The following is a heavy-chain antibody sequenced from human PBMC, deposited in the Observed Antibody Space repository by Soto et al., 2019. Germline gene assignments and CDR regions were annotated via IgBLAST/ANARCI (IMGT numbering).Heavy chain of an antibody. CDR1: GVTFSNHV. V-gene: IGHV3-48*01. J-gene: IGHJ4*02. D-gene: IGHD4-17*01. Sequence: EEQLVESGGGLVQPGGSLRLSCAASGVTFSNHVMKWVRQAPGRGLEWVSSINGDSNTFDADSVKGRFTSSRDNAKDSLYLQMNRLRADDTAVYYCVNGDYYVGQGTLVPVSS. CDR3: VNGDYY. CDR2: INGDSNT.